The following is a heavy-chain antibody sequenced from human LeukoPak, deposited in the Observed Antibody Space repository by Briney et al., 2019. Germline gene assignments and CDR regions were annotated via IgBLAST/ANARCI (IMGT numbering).Heavy chain of an antibody. J-gene: IGHJ6*03. D-gene: IGHD3-10*01. CDR3: ARASITMVSYYMDV. V-gene: IGHV4-38-2*02. CDR1: GYSISSGYY. CDR2: IYHSGST. Sequence: PSETLSLTCTVSGYSISSGYYWGWIRQPPGKGLEWIGSIYHSGSTYYNPSLKSRVTISVDTSKNQFSLKLSSVTAADTAVYYCARASITMVSYYMDVWGKGTTATVSS.